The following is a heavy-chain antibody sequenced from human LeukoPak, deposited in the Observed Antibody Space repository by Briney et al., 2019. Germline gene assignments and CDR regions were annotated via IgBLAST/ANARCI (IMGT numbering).Heavy chain of an antibody. CDR3: ATVRLRYFDWLLNFDY. J-gene: IGHJ4*02. Sequence: ASVKVSCKVSGYTLTELSMHWVRQAPGKGLEWMGGFDPEDGETIYAQKFQGRVTMTEDTSTDTAYMELSSLRSEDTAVYYCATVRLRYFDWLLNFDYWGQGTLVTVSS. CDR2: FDPEDGET. D-gene: IGHD3-9*01. V-gene: IGHV1-24*01. CDR1: GYTLTELS.